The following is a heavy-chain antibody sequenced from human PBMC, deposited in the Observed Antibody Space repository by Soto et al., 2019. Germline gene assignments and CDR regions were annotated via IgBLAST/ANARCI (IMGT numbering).Heavy chain of an antibody. J-gene: IGHJ4*02. Sequence: GGSLRLSCTASGVRFGVFAMHWVRQAPGKGPEWVAVISFDGSKEYYADSVKGRFSISRDNSMNTLYLQMNTLRPEDTAVYYCAKGVHLMTVPLPGGFDSWGQGTLVTVSS. CDR2: ISFDGSKE. CDR3: AKGVHLMTVPLPGGFDS. CDR1: GVRFGVFA. V-gene: IGHV3-30*04. D-gene: IGHD2-2*01.